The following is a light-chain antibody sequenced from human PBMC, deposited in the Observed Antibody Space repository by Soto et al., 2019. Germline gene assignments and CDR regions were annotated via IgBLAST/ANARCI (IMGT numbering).Light chain of an antibody. V-gene: IGLV4-60*03. CDR3: ETWDSNTRV. J-gene: IGLJ2*01. Sequence: QSVLTQSSSASASLGSSVKRTCTLSSGHSSYIIAWHQQQPGKAPRYLMKLEGSGSYNKGSGVPDRFSGSSSGADRYLTISNRQSADEADYYCETWDSNTRVFGGGTKLTVL. CDR2: LEGSGSY. CDR1: SGHSSYI.